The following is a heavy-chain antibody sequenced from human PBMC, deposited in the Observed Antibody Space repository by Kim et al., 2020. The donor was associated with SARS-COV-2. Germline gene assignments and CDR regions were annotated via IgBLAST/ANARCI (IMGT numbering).Heavy chain of an antibody. CDR3: ASCSTVEPSATLY. CDR2: ISSSSSYT. V-gene: IGHV3-11*06. D-gene: IGHD4-17*01. J-gene: IGHJ4*02. Sequence: GGSLRLSCAASGFTFSDYYMSWIRQAPGKGLEWVSYISSSSSYTNYADSVKGRFTISRDNAKNSLYLQMNSLRAEDTAVYYCASCSTVEPSATLYWGQGTLVTVSS. CDR1: GFTFSDYY.